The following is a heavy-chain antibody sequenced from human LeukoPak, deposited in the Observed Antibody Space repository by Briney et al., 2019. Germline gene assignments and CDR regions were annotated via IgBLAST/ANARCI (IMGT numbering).Heavy chain of an antibody. CDR3: ARVSAITGATDALDF. CDR1: GFTFSDHF. Sequence: GGSLRLSCAASGFTFSDHFMDWVRQAPGKGLEWVGRIRKKPNSYTTEYAVSVKGRFTISRDDSKNSLYLQMNSLEAEDTGVYYCARVSAITGATDALDFWGQGAMVTVSS. D-gene: IGHD1-20*01. CDR2: IRKKPNSYTT. J-gene: IGHJ3*01. V-gene: IGHV3-72*01.